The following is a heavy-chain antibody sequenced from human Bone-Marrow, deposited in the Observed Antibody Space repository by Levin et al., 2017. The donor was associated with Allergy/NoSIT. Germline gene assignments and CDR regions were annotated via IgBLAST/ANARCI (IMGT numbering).Heavy chain of an antibody. CDR2: VSRSGGNT. CDR1: GFTFSNYA. Sequence: SGGSLRLSCSASGFTFSNYAMTWVRQAPGKGLEWVSIVSRSGGNTYYADSVKGRFTISRDNSKNTEYLQMNSLRVEDTALYYCAKSRVSGSDRDFDSWGQGTLVTVSS. CDR3: AKSRVSGSDRDFDS. D-gene: IGHD1-26*01. V-gene: IGHV3-23*01. J-gene: IGHJ4*02.